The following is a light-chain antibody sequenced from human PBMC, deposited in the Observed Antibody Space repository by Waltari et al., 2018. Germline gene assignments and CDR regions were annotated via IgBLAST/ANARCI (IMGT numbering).Light chain of an antibody. CDR2: AAS. CDR3: LQHNTYPFT. J-gene: IGKJ3*01. Sequence: DIKMTKSPSSLSASVGERVTITCRASQGIRSDLGWYQQKPGKAPKRLIFAASSLLSGVPSRFSGSGSGTEFTLTISSLQPEDFATYYCLQHNTYPFTFGPGTKVDIK. CDR1: QGIRSD. V-gene: IGKV1-17*01.